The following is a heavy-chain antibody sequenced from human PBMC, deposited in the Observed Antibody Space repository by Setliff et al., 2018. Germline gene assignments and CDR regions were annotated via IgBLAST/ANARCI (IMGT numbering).Heavy chain of an antibody. CDR1: GYTFTSHY. CDR3: ARDVFPYHYEGAFDI. J-gene: IGHJ3*02. CDR2: INPSSGRT. Sequence: ASVKVSCKASGYTFTSHYMHWVRQAPGLGLEWMGTINPSSGRTSYAQKFQGRVTMTRDTSTITVYMDMSSLRSEDTAVYYCARDVFPYHYEGAFDIWGQGTMVTVS. D-gene: IGHD3-22*01. V-gene: IGHV1-46*01.